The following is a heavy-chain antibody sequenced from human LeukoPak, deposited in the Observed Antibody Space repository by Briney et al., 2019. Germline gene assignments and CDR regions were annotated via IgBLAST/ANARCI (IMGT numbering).Heavy chain of an antibody. D-gene: IGHD6-13*01. J-gene: IGHJ4*02. V-gene: IGHV3-48*01. CDR2: ISSSSSTI. Sequence: GGSLRLSCAASGFTFSSYSMNWVRQAPGKGLEWVSYISSSSSTIYYADSVKGRFTISRDNAKNSLYLQMNSLRAEDTAVYYCARVGYSSSWSPSDYWGQGALVTVSS. CDR3: ARVGYSSSWSPSDY. CDR1: GFTFSSYS.